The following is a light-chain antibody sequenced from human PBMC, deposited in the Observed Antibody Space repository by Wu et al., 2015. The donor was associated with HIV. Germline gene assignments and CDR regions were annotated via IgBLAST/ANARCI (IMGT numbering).Light chain of an antibody. CDR1: QSVSSSY. CDR2: GAS. Sequence: EIVLTQSPGTLSLSPGERATLSCRTSQSVSSSYLAWYQQKPGQAPRLLIYGASSRAPDIPDRFRGSGSGTDFTLTISGLEPEDFAIYYCQQYGDSPVTFGQGTRLE. CDR3: QQYGDSPVT. V-gene: IGKV3-20*01. J-gene: IGKJ5*01.